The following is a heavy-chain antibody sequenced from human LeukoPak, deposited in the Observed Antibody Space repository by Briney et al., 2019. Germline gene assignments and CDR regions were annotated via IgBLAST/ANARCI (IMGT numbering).Heavy chain of an antibody. V-gene: IGHV3-48*01. CDR3: AAGEPRRELPIDSFDI. Sequence: GGSLRLSCEASGFTFFTFGMNWVRQAPGKGPEWVSYITSSGATIYYADSVRGRFTISRDNAQNSLFLQMNSLRAEDTAVYYCAAGEPRRELPIDSFDIWGQGTMVTVSS. CDR1: GFTFFTFG. J-gene: IGHJ3*02. D-gene: IGHD4-23*01. CDR2: ITSSGATI.